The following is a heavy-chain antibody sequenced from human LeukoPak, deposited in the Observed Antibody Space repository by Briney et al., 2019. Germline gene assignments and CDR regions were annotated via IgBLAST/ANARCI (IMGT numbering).Heavy chain of an antibody. Sequence: SETLSLTCAVYGGSFSGSYWSWIRQPPGKGLEWIGEINHSGSTNYNPSLKSRVTISVDTSKNQFSLKLSSVTAADTAVYYCARRNGIAARPGYHYFYMDVWGKGTTVTVSS. CDR1: GGSFSGSY. CDR2: INHSGST. D-gene: IGHD6-6*01. J-gene: IGHJ6*03. CDR3: ARRNGIAARPGYHYFYMDV. V-gene: IGHV4-34*01.